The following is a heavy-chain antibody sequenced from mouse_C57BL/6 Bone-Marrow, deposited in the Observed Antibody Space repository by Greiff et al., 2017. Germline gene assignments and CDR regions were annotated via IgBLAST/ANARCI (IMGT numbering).Heavy chain of an antibody. CDR1: GYTFTSYW. CDR2: IHPNSGST. Sequence: QVQLQQPGAELVKPGASVKLSCKASGYTFTSYWMHWVKQRPGQGLEWIGMIHPNSGSTNYNEKFKSKATLTVDKSSSTAYMQLSSLTSEDSAVYSFAISYGNLAWFAYWGQGTLVTVSA. J-gene: IGHJ3*01. V-gene: IGHV1-64*01. CDR3: AISYGNLAWFAY. D-gene: IGHD2-1*01.